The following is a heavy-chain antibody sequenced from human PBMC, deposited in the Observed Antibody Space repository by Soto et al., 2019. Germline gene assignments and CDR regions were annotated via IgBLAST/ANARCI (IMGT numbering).Heavy chain of an antibody. CDR3: AGAYRTLVTTYTLDV. J-gene: IGHJ6*02. CDR1: GGSLGGDY. CDR2: INHSGTI. Sequence: QVRLQQWGAGLLKPSETLSLTCAVYGGSLGGDYWTWIRQAPGKGLEWIGEINHSGTINFDPSLRSRLTISLDTSKTESSRKLSTLTDADAATYLCAGAYRTLVTTYTLDVWSQGTTGTVSS. D-gene: IGHD4-17*01. V-gene: IGHV4-34*01.